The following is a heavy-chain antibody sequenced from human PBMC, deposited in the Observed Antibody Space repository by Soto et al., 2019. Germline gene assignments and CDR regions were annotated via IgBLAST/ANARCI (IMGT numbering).Heavy chain of an antibody. D-gene: IGHD3-9*01. CDR2: IKSKTDGGTA. Sequence: GGSLSLSCVASGFNLRHPSMTWILQAAGKXLEWVGRIKSKTDGGTADYAAPVKGRATIARDASKNTVYLQMNSLKTEDTAAYYCTPGTYYDLLPGYHNVAYWGQGALVNVSS. CDR1: GFNLRHPS. CDR3: TPGTYYDLLPGYHNVAY. V-gene: IGHV3-15*01. J-gene: IGHJ4*02.